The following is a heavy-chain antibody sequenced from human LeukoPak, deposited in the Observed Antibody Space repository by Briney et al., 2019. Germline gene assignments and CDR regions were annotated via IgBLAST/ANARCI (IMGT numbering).Heavy chain of an antibody. CDR3: ASLGSYYWALAPQNDY. CDR1: DFSFITYA. V-gene: IGHV3-23*01. CDR2: ISGGGDAT. D-gene: IGHD1-26*01. J-gene: IGHJ4*02. Sequence: GGSLRLSCAASDFSFITYAMSWVRQAPGKGLEWVSTISGGGDATYYADSVKGRFTISRDNSKNTLYLQMNSLRAEDTAVYYCASLGSYYWALAPQNDYWGQGTLVTVSS.